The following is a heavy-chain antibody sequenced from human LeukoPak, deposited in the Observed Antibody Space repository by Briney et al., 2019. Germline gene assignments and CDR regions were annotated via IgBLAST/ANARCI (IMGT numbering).Heavy chain of an antibody. J-gene: IGHJ6*03. D-gene: IGHD2-2*01. V-gene: IGHV1-18*01. CDR3: AKSLPTGCSSTSCYHTGWNYYYMDV. CDR2: ISAYNGNT. CDR1: GGTFSSYA. Sequence: ASVKVSCKASGGTFSSYAISWVRQAPGQGLEWMGWISAYNGNTNYAQKLQGRVTMTTDTSTSTAYTELRSLRSDDTAVYYCAKSLPTGCSSTSCYHTGWNYYYMDVWGKGTTVTVSS.